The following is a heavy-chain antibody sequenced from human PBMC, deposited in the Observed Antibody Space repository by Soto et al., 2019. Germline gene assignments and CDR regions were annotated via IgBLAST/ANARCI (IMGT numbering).Heavy chain of an antibody. D-gene: IGHD3-10*01. V-gene: IGHV1-8*01. CDR3: ATMATFGSLNWFDP. J-gene: IGHJ5*02. CDR1: GYTFTNNY. Sequence: ASVKVSCKASGYTFTNNYVSWVLQATGQGLEWMGWMNPGSGGTGYAQKFQGRVTMTRDISIATAYMELSSLRSDDTAIYYCATMATFGSLNWFDPWGQGTLVTVSS. CDR2: MNPGSGGT.